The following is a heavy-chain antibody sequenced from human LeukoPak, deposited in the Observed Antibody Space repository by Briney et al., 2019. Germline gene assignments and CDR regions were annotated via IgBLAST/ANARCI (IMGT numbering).Heavy chain of an antibody. D-gene: IGHD2-8*01. CDR1: GGSFSGYY. CDR2: INHSGST. J-gene: IGHJ4*02. V-gene: IGHV4-34*01. Sequence: SETLSLTCAVYGGSFSGYYWSWIRQPPGKGLEWIGEINHSGSTNYNPSLKSRATISVDTSKNQFSLKLSSVTAADTAVYYCARGRMVYAIRYYFDYWGQGTLVTVSS. CDR3: ARGRMVYAIRYYFDY.